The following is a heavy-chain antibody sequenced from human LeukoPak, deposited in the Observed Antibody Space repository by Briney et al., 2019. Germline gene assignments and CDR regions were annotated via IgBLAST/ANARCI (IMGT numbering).Heavy chain of an antibody. CDR2: IYTSGST. CDR3: ARHPAAAAGTRWFDP. J-gene: IGHJ5*02. V-gene: IGHV4-4*09. CDR1: GGSISSYY. D-gene: IGHD6-13*01. Sequence: PSETLSLTCTVSGGSISSYYWSWIRQPPGKGLEWIGYIYTSGSTNHNPSLKSRVTISVDTSKNQFSLKLSSVTAADTAVYYCARHPAAAAGTRWFDPWGQGTLVTVSS.